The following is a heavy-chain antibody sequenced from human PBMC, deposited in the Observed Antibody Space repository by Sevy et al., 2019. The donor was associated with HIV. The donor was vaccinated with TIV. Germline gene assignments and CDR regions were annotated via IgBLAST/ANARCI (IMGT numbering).Heavy chain of an antibody. CDR3: ARERDTAGGDVDY. CDR1: GFTFSSYA. V-gene: IGHV3-30-3*01. J-gene: IGHJ4*02. CDR2: ISYDGSNK. Sequence: GGSLRLSCTASGFTFSSYAMHWVRQAPGKGLERVAVISYDGSNKYYADSVKGRFTISRDNSKNTLYLQMNSLRAEDTAVYYCARERDTAGGDVDYWGQGTLVTVSS. D-gene: IGHD5-18*01.